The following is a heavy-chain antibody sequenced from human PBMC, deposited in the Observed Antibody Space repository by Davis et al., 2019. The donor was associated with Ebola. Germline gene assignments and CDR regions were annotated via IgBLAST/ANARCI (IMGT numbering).Heavy chain of an antibody. D-gene: IGHD2-8*02. Sequence: SETLSLTCAVYGGSFSGYYWGWIRQPPGKGLEWIGSIYYSGSTYYNPSLKSRVTTSVDTSKNTSPLKLSSVTAADTALYYCARREVVYANYYYYGMDVWGQGTTVTVSS. J-gene: IGHJ6*02. CDR1: GGSFSGYY. V-gene: IGHV4-39*01. CDR3: ARREVVYANYYYYGMDV. CDR2: IYYSGST.